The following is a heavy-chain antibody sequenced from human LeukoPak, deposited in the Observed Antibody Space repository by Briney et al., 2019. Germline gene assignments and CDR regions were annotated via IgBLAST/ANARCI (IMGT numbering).Heavy chain of an antibody. D-gene: IGHD3-22*01. CDR1: GFTFSSYG. Sequence: PGGSLRLPCAASGFTFSSYGMSWVRQAPGKGLEWVSAISGSGGSTYYADSVKGRFTISRDNSKNTLYLQMNSLRAEDTAVYYCAKDSSRYYYDSSGYYYFDYWGQGTLVSVSS. CDR2: ISGSGGST. J-gene: IGHJ4*02. V-gene: IGHV3-23*01. CDR3: AKDSSRYYYDSSGYYYFDY.